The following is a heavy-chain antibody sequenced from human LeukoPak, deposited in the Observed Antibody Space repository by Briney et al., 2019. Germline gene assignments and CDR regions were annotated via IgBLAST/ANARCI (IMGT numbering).Heavy chain of an antibody. CDR1: GFTFSSYG. CDR3: AKDWTIRGVIISLDY. CDR2: IRYDGSNK. V-gene: IGHV3-30*02. D-gene: IGHD3-10*01. Sequence: GGSLRLSCAASGFTFSSYGMHWVRQAPGKGLEWVAFIRYDGSNKYYADSVKGRFTISRDNSKNTLYLQMNSLRAEDTAVYYCAKDWTIRGVIISLDYRGQGTLVTVSS. J-gene: IGHJ4*02.